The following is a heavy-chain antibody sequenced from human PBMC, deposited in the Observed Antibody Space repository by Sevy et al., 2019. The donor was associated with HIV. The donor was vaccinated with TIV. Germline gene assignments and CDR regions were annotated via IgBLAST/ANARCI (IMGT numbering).Heavy chain of an antibody. J-gene: IGHJ3*02. V-gene: IGHV1-24*01. CDR1: GYTLTELS. CDR3: ATPYFPRNWNYVDAFDI. D-gene: IGHD1-7*01. Sequence: ASVKVSCKVSGYTLTELSMHWVRQAPGKGLEWMGGFDPEDGETIYAQKFQGRVTMTEDTSTDTAYMELSSLRSEDTALYYCATPYFPRNWNYVDAFDIWGQGTMVTVSS. CDR2: FDPEDGET.